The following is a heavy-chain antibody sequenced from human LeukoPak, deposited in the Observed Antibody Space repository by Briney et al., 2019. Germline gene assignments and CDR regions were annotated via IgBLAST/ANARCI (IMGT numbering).Heavy chain of an antibody. CDR3: ARGRRWLQPRLYYFDY. D-gene: IGHD5-24*01. CDR1: GYTFTGYY. J-gene: IGHJ4*02. V-gene: IGHV1-2*02. Sequence: ASVKVSCKASGYTFTGYYMHWVRQAPGQGLEWMGWINPNSGGTNYAQKFQGRVTMTRNTSISTAYMELSSLRSEDTAVYYCARGRRWLQPRLYYFDYWGQGTLVTVSS. CDR2: INPNSGGT.